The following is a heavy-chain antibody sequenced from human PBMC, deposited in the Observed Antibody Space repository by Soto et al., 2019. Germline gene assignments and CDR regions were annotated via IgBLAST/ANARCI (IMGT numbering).Heavy chain of an antibody. V-gene: IGHV3-30-3*01. Sequence: PGGSLRLSCAASGFTFSSYAMHWVRQAPGKGLEWVAVISYDGSNKYYADSVKGRFTISRDNSKNTLYLQMNSLRAEDTAVYYCAMPWGYYGSGSYYTDYWGQGTLVTVSS. J-gene: IGHJ4*02. CDR1: GFTFSSYA. D-gene: IGHD3-10*01. CDR3: AMPWGYYGSGSYYTDY. CDR2: ISYDGSNK.